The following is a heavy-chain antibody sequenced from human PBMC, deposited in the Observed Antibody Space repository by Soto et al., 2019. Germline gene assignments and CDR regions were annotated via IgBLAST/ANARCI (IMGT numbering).Heavy chain of an antibody. CDR2: IYYSGST. CDR3: ARDHLRGLWLDY. V-gene: IGHV4-31*03. J-gene: IGHJ4*02. D-gene: IGHD5-18*01. CDR1: GGSISSGGYY. Sequence: LSLTCTVSGGSISSGGYYWSWIRQHPGKGLEWIGYIYYSGSTYYNPSLKSRVTISVDTSKNQFSLKLSSVTAADTAVYYCARDHLRGLWLDYWGQGTLVTVSS.